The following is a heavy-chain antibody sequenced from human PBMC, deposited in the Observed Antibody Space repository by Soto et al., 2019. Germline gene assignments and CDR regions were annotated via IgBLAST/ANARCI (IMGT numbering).Heavy chain of an antibody. Sequence: QVQLQESGPGLVKPSETLSLTCTVSGGSISSDYWSWIRQPPGKGLEWIAYIDYSGTTNHNPSLQSRVTISIDTSKHQFSLKLTSVTAADTAVYYCARHSGGWFGVWGQGTTVTVSS. CDR1: GGSISSDY. J-gene: IGHJ6*02. CDR3: ARHSGGWFGV. D-gene: IGHD3-10*01. CDR2: IDYSGTT. V-gene: IGHV4-59*08.